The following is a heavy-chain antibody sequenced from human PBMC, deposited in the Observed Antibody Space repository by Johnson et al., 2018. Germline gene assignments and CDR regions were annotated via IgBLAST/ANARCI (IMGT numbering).Heavy chain of an antibody. V-gene: IGHV3-53*01. Sequence: VQLVESGGGLIQPGGSLRLSCAASGFIVSSYYMFWVRQTPEKGLEWVSVFWTGGTAAYGDSVKGRFILSRDNSKNTLYLQMNNLRAEDTALYYCSTYRYCSRSHGPQPAGMEVWGQGTTVTVSS. CDR2: FWTGGTA. D-gene: IGHD2-2*01. J-gene: IGHJ6*02. CDR1: GFIVSSYY. CDR3: STYRYCSRSHGPQPAGMEV.